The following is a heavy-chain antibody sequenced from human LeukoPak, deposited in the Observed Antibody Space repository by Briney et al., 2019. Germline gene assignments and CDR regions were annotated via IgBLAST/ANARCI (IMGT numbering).Heavy chain of an antibody. CDR1: GYTFTNYY. J-gene: IGHJ4*01. Sequence: ASVKVSCKASGYTFTNYYMHWVRQAPGQGLEWMGIINPSGGSTSYAQKFQGRITMTRDTSTSTVYMELSSLRSEDTAVYYCARESTVTTDFDYWGHGTMVTVFS. CDR2: INPSGGST. CDR3: ARESTVTTDFDY. D-gene: IGHD4-17*01. V-gene: IGHV1-46*01.